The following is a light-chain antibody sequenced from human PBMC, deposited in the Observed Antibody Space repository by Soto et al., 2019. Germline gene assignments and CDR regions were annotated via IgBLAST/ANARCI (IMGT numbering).Light chain of an antibody. J-gene: IGKJ4*01. CDR1: QRVSRD. CDR3: QQYNQWPPLT. CDR2: DTS. Sequence: EIVLTQSPDALSVSPGERVALSGLASQRVSRDLAWYQQKPGQAPRLLIYDTSTRATGVPARFSGSGSGTEFTLTISDLQSEDFAVYYRQQYNQWPPLTFGGGTKVDI. V-gene: IGKV3D-15*01.